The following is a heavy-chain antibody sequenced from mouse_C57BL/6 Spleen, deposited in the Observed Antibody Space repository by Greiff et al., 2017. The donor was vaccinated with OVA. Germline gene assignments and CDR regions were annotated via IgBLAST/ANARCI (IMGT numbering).Heavy chain of an antibody. CDR3: ARKGNYEDAMDY. Sequence: QVQLQQSGPELVKPGASVKISCKASGYAFSSSWMNWVKQRPGKGLEWIGRIYPGDGDTNYNGKFKGKATLTADKSSRTSYMQLSSLAAEDSAVYCCARKGNYEDAMDYWGQGTSVTVSS. J-gene: IGHJ4*01. V-gene: IGHV1-82*01. CDR1: GYAFSSSW. CDR2: IYPGDGDT. D-gene: IGHD2-1*01.